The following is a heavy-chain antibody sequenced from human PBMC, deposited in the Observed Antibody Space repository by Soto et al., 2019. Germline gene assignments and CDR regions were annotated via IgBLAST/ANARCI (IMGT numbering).Heavy chain of an antibody. V-gene: IGHV4-59*12. CDR2: IYYSGST. CDR3: ARGRSYYYYYMDV. Sequence: SETLSLTCTVSGFSISSYYWSWIRQPPGKGLEWIGYIYYSGSTNYNPSLKSRVTISVDTSKNQFSLKLSSVTAADTAVYYCARGRSYYYYYMDVWGKGTTVTVSS. CDR1: GFSISSYY. J-gene: IGHJ6*03.